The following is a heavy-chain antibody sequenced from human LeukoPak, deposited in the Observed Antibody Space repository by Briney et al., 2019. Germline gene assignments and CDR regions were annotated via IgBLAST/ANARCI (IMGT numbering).Heavy chain of an antibody. CDR2: FYIGGIT. D-gene: IGHD2-15*01. V-gene: IGHV4-4*07. J-gene: IGHJ5*01. CDR3: ARVKPGGSSTSTDP. Sequence: SETLSLTCTVSGDSMTPYYWSWIRQPAGKGMEWIGRFYIGGITNYNPSLKSRVTMSVDTPKNQFSLRLTSMTAADTAVYYCARVKPGGSSTSTDPWGQGTPVTVSS. CDR1: GDSMTPYY.